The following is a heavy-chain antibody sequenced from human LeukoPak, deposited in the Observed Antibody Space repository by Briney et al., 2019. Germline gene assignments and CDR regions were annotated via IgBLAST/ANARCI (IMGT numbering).Heavy chain of an antibody. Sequence: SGGSLRLSCAASGFTVSSNYMSWVRQAPGKGLEWVSVIYSGGSTYYADSVKGRFTISRDNSKNTLYLQMNSLRAEDTAVYYCARAYGSGGYHYYYHYMDVWGKGTTVTVSS. J-gene: IGHJ6*03. CDR3: ARAYGSGGYHYYYHYMDV. D-gene: IGHD3-10*01. CDR2: IYSGGST. CDR1: GFTVSSNY. V-gene: IGHV3-53*01.